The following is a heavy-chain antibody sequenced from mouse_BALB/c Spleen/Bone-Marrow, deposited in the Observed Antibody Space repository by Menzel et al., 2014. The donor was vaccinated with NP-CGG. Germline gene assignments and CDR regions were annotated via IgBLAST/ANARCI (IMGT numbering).Heavy chain of an antibody. CDR3: ARHDGYYAMDY. CDR2: ISSGGSYT. J-gene: IGHJ4*01. Sequence: EVKLMESGGGLVKPGGSLKLSCAASGFTLSSYAMSWVRQTPEKRLEWVATISSGGSYTYYPDSVKGRFTISRDNAKNTLYLQMSSLRSEDTAMYYCARHDGYYAMDYWGQGTSVTVSS. CDR1: GFTLSSYA. V-gene: IGHV5-9-3*01. D-gene: IGHD2-3*01.